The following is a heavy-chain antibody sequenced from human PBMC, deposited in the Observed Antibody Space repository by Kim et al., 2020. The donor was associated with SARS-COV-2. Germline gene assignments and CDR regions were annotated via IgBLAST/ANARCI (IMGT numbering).Heavy chain of an antibody. CDR3: AREGQLANGMDV. J-gene: IGHJ6*02. V-gene: IGHV4-59*01. D-gene: IGHD6-13*01. Sequence: ISTPSLKRRVTIPVETSKTQFTLKLSSVTAADTAVYYCAREGQLANGMDVWGQGTTVTVSS.